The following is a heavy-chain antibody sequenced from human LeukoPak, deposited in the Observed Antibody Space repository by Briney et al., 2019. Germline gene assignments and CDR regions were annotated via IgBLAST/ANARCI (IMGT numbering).Heavy chain of an antibody. Sequence: PSETLSLTCAVYGGSFSGYYWSCIRHPPGKGLEWIGEINHSGNTNYNPSLKSRVTISVDTSKNQFSLKLSSVTAADTAVYYCARGPRGGGLDYWGQGTLVTVSS. J-gene: IGHJ4*02. D-gene: IGHD3-10*01. CDR2: INHSGNT. CDR3: ARGPRGGGLDY. CDR1: GGSFSGYY. V-gene: IGHV4-34*01.